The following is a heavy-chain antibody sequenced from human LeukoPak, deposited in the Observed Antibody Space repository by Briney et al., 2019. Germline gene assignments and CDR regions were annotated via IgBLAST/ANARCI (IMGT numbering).Heavy chain of an antibody. D-gene: IGHD6-19*01. CDR3: ARDQLSGWTGYWYFDL. CDR2: ISYDGSNK. J-gene: IGHJ2*01. CDR1: GFTFSSYA. V-gene: IGHV3-30*14. Sequence: PGRSLRLSCAASGFTFSSYAMHWVRQAPGKGLEWVAVISYDGSNKYYADSVKGRFTISRDNSKNTLYLQMNSLRAEDTAVYYCARDQLSGWTGYWYFDLWGRGTLVTVSS.